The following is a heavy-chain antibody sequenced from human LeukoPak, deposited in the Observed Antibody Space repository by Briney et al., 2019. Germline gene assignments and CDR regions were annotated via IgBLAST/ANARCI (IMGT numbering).Heavy chain of an antibody. CDR3: SRDGDKGDNGGFYI. CDR2: IRRKGQDYTT. V-gene: IGHV3-72*01. CDR1: GFTFSDYI. J-gene: IGHJ3*02. Sequence: PGGSLRLSCAASGFTFSDYILVWVRQAPGQGLEWVGRIRRKGQDYTTEYAASVKGRFTISRDDSQSSLYLHMTSLQTEETAEYHCSRDGDKGDNGGFYIWGQGTMGTVAS. D-gene: IGHD2-8*01.